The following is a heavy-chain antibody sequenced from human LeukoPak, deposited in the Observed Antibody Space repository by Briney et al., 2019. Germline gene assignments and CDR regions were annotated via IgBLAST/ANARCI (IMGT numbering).Heavy chain of an antibody. Sequence: PGRSLRLSCAASGFTFSSYGMHWVRQAPGKGLEWVAVISYDGSNKYYADSVKGRFTISRDNSKNTLYLQMNSLRAEDTAVYYCAKTPTVVTPIDYWGQGTLVTVSS. CDR3: AKTPTVVTPIDY. D-gene: IGHD4-23*01. J-gene: IGHJ4*02. CDR1: GFTFSSYG. CDR2: ISYDGSNK. V-gene: IGHV3-30*18.